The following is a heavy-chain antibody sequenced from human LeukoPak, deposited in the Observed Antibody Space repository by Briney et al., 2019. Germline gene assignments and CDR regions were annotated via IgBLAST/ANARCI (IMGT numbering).Heavy chain of an antibody. D-gene: IGHD5-18*01. Sequence: GGSLRLSCAASGVTFSSYWMSWVRQAPGKGLEWVANIKQDGSEKYYVDSVKGRFTISRDNAKNSLYLQMNSLRAEDTAVYYCARDGVDTAMVDLFDYWGQGTLVTVSS. CDR3: ARDGVDTAMVDLFDY. CDR2: IKQDGSEK. V-gene: IGHV3-7*01. CDR1: GVTFSSYW. J-gene: IGHJ4*02.